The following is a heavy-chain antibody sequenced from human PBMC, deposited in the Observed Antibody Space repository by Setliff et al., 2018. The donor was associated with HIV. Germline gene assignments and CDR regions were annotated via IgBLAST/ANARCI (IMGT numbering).Heavy chain of an antibody. CDR1: GGSISSRGYY. CDR2: IYYSGST. V-gene: IGHV4-31*03. Sequence: SETLSLTCTVSGGSISSRGYYWSWIRQHPGKGLEWIGYIYYSGSTYYNPSLKSRVTISVDTSKNQFSLKLSSVTAADTAVYYCARSEQQWLVPSAFDYWGQGTLVTVSS. D-gene: IGHD6-19*01. CDR3: ARSEQQWLVPSAFDY. J-gene: IGHJ4*02.